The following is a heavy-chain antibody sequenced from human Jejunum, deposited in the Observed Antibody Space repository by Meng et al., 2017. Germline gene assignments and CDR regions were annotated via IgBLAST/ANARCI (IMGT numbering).Heavy chain of an antibody. D-gene: IGHD1-1*01. V-gene: IGHV3-23*01. J-gene: IGHJ3*01. CDR2: LSGSGGAT. CDR1: GFTFSGYG. CDR3: AKGYHNSGPYSIDV. Sequence: GESLKISCAASGFTFSGYGMSWVRQAPGKGLECLSSLSGSGGATFYAQSVAGRFTISRDNSKNTLFLQMNSLRAEDTAVYYYAKGYHNSGPYSIDVWGQGTMVTVSS.